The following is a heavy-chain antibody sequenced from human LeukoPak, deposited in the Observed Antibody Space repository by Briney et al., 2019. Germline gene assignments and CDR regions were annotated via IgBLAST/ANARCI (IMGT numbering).Heavy chain of an antibody. D-gene: IGHD2-2*01. CDR2: ITASDTTK. V-gene: IGHV3-48*01. CDR1: GFTFTTYN. Sequence: GGSLRLSCAASGFTFTTYNMNWVRQAPGKGLEWVAYITASDTTKYYADSVKGRFTISRDNAKKSLFLQMNSLRAEDTAVYYCTTAPAFSSSWRSWGQGTLVTVSS. J-gene: IGHJ5*02. CDR3: TTAPAFSSSWRS.